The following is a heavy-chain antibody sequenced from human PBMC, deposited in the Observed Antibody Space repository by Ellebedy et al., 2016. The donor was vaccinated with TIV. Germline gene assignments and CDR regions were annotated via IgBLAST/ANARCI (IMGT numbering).Heavy chain of an antibody. V-gene: IGHV3-23*01. CDR2: ISGSGGST. CDR1: GFTFSSYA. Sequence: GESLKISCAASGFTFSSYAMSWVRQAPGKGLEWVSAISGSGGSTYYADSVKGRFTISRDNAKNSLNLQMNSLRGEDTAVYYCARDHRYAFDYWGQGILVTVSS. D-gene: IGHD5-12*01. CDR3: ARDHRYAFDY. J-gene: IGHJ4*02.